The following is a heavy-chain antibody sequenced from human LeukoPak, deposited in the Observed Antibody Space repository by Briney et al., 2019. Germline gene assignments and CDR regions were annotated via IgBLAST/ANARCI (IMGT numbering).Heavy chain of an antibody. CDR1: GYTFTGYY. D-gene: IGHD3-10*01. V-gene: IGHV1-2*02. CDR2: INPNGGGT. CDR3: ARDSRYGSGRYS. J-gene: IGHJ4*02. Sequence: ASVKVSCKASGYTFTGYYTHWVRQAPGQGLEWMGWINPNGGGTNYAQKFQGRVTMTRDTSISTAYMELSRLRSDDTAVYYCARDSRYGSGRYSWGQGTLVTVSS.